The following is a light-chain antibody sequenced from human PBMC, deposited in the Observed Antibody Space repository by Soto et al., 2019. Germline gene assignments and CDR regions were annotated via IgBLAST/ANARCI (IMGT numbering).Light chain of an antibody. CDR3: QQSYSTPPIT. Sequence: DIQMTKSPSSLSASVGDRVTITCRASQSISSYLNWYQQKPGKAPKLLIYAASSLQSGVPSRFSGSGSGTDFTLTISSLQPEDFATYDCQQSYSTPPITFGQGTRLEIK. J-gene: IGKJ5*01. CDR2: AAS. V-gene: IGKV1-39*01. CDR1: QSISSY.